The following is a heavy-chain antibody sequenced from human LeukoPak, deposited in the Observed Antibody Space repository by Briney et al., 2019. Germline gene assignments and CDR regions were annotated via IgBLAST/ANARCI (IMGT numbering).Heavy chain of an antibody. CDR1: GFTFSSYG. D-gene: IGHD5-12*01. V-gene: IGHV3-23*01. Sequence: PGGSLRLSCAASGFTFSSYGMNWVRQAPGKGLEWVSGISGSGGGSHYADSVKGRFTISRDNSKNALYMQMNSLRAEDTAVYYCAILRVEADIMPTQKNWGQGTLVTVSS. J-gene: IGHJ4*02. CDR2: ISGSGGGS. CDR3: AILRVEADIMPTQKN.